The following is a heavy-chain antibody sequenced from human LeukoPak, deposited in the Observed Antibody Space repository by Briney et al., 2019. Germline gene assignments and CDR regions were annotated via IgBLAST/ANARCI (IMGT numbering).Heavy chain of an antibody. J-gene: IGHJ4*02. CDR1: GGSISSYY. CDR3: ARGGDGYNPFDY. CDR2: IYTSGST. V-gene: IGHV4-4*09. D-gene: IGHD5-24*01. Sequence: PSETLSLTCTVSGGSISSYYWSWTRQPPGKGLEWIGYIYTSGSTNYNPSLKSRVTISVDTSKNQFSLKLSSMTAADTAVYYCARGGDGYNPFDYWGQGTLVTVSS.